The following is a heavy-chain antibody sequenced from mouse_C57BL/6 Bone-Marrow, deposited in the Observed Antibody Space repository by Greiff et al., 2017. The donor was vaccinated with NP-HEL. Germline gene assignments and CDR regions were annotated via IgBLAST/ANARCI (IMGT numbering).Heavy chain of an antibody. CDR3: ARQLGQAWFAY. D-gene: IGHD4-1*02. Sequence: EVQLQQSGPGLVKPSQSLSLTCSVTGYSITSGYYWNWIRQFPGNKLEWMGYISYDGSNNSNPSLKNRISITRDTSKNQFFLKLNSVTTEDTATYYCARQLGQAWFAYWGQGALVTVSA. V-gene: IGHV3-6*01. CDR1: GYSITSGYY. CDR2: ISYDGSN. J-gene: IGHJ3*01.